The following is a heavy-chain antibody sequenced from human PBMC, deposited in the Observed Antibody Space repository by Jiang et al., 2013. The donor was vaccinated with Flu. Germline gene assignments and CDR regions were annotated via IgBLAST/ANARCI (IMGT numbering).Heavy chain of an antibody. D-gene: IGHD5-24*01. CDR1: GGSISSYY. CDR2: IYYSGST. Sequence: SLTCTVSGGSISSYYWSWIRQPPGKGLEWIGYIYYSGSTNYNPSFKSRVTISVDTSKNQFSLKLSSVTAADTAVYYCARLRDGYNLRRAFDIWGQGTMVTVSS. V-gene: IGHV4-59*01. J-gene: IGHJ3*02. CDR3: ARLRDGYNLRRAFDI.